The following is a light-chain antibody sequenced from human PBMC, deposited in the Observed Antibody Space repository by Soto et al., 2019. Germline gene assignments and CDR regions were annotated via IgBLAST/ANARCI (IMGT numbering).Light chain of an antibody. CDR3: MQSTHWPYT. J-gene: IGKJ2*01. CDR2: KIS. Sequence: DVVMTQSPLSLPVTLGQPASISCRSSQSLVLSDGNTYLSWFQQRPGQSPRRLIHKISERDSGVPDRFSGSGSGTDFTLKVSRVEAEDVGFYYCMQSTHWPYTFGQGTKLEIK. CDR1: QSLVLSDGNTY. V-gene: IGKV2-30*02.